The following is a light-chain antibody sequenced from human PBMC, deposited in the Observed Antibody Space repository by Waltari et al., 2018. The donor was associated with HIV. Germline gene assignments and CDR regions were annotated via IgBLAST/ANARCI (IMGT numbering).Light chain of an antibody. CDR2: DNH. CDR1: TSNIGNNF. J-gene: IGLJ2*01. V-gene: IGLV1-51*01. Sequence: QSVLTQPRAVSAAPGQKVTISCSGTTSNIGNNFVSWYQKLPGTAPKLLIFDNHKRPSGVSDRFAASKSATSATLDITGLHTGDEAEYYCGTWETSLNAGVFGGGTKVSVL. CDR3: GTWETSLNAGV.